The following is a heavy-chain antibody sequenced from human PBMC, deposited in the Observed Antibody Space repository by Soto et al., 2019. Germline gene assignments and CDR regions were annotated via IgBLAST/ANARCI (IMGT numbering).Heavy chain of an antibody. D-gene: IGHD6-13*01. CDR3: ARDRYSKSDYKYGMDV. V-gene: IGHV3-53*01. Sequence: PGGSQRLSCAASGFTVSSNYMTWVRQAPGKGLEWVSVIYSDGTTYYADSVKGRFTISRDNSKNTLYLQMNSLRAEDTAVYYCARDRYSKSDYKYGMDVWGQGTTVTVSS. J-gene: IGHJ6*02. CDR1: GFTVSSNY. CDR2: IYSDGTT.